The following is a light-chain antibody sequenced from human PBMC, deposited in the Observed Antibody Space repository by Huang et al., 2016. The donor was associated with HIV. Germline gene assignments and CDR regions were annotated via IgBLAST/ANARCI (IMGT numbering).Light chain of an antibody. CDR1: QNIGDN. Sequence: EIVMTQSPATLSVSPGERATLSCRTRQNIGDNLTWYQHKPGPAPRLLIYGASTRATGIPPRLSGSVSGTEFTLTISGLESEDFAVYYCQQFNNWPPRFTFGPGTTVDVK. CDR2: GAS. V-gene: IGKV3-15*01. J-gene: IGKJ3*01. CDR3: QQFNNWPPRFT.